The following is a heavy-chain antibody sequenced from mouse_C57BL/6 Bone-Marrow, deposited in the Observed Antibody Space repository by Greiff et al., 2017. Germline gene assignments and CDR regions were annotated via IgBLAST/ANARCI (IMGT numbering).Heavy chain of an antibody. CDR1: GFTFSDYG. V-gene: IGHV5-17*01. Sequence: EVMLVESGGGLVKPGGSLKLSCAASGFTFSDYGMHWVRQAPEQGLEWVAYISSGSSTIYYADTVKGRITISRDNAKTTLFLQMTSLRSEDSAMYYCARRITTVVTGNYFDYWGQGTTLAVAS. D-gene: IGHD1-1*01. CDR2: ISSGSSTI. J-gene: IGHJ2*01. CDR3: ARRITTVVTGNYFDY.